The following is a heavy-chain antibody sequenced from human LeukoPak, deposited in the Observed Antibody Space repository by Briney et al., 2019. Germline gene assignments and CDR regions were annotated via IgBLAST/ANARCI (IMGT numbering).Heavy chain of an antibody. CDR1: GFTFSTYA. CDR2: IIGSGRDT. Sequence: GGSLRLSCTASGFTFSTYAMNWVRQAPGKRLEWVSSIIGSGRDTYYADSVKGRFTISRDNSKNTLYLQMNSLRAEDTAVYYCARDGGIVGAPIYWGQGTLVTVSS. CDR3: ARDGGIVGAPIY. V-gene: IGHV3-23*01. D-gene: IGHD1-26*01. J-gene: IGHJ4*02.